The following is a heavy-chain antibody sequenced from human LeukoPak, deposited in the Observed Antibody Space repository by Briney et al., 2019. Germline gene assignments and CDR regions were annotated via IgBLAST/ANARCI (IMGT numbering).Heavy chain of an antibody. D-gene: IGHD3-3*01. CDR2: ISYDGSNK. CDR3: ARVHRFLEWYYYGMDV. J-gene: IGHJ6*02. Sequence: GRSLRLSCAASGFTFSSYAMHWVRQAPGKGLEWVAVISYDGSNKYYADSVKGRFTISRDNSKNTLYLQMNSLRAEDTAVYYCARVHRFLEWYYYGMDVWGQGTTVTVSS. CDR1: GFTFSSYA. V-gene: IGHV3-30-3*01.